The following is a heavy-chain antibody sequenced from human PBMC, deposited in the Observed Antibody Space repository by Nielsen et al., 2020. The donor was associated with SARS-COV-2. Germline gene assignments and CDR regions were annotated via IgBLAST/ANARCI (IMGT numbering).Heavy chain of an antibody. J-gene: IGHJ4*01. Sequence: SETLSLTCAVSGGSISSSNWWSWVRQPPGKGLEWFGEIYHSGSTNYNPSLKSRVTISVDKSKNQFSLKLSSVTAADTAVYYCARGEYSGWPYTFDYWGHGTLVTVSS. D-gene: IGHD6-19*01. CDR3: ARGEYSGWPYTFDY. CDR1: GGSISSSNW. CDR2: IYHSGST. V-gene: IGHV4-4*02.